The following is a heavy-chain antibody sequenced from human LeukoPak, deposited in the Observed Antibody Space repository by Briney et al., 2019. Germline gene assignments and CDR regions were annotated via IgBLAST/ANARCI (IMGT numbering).Heavy chain of an antibody. CDR1: GFTFSSYS. CDR2: ITGSGDST. CDR3: AKENPVGGTNYFDY. D-gene: IGHD1-26*01. V-gene: IGHV3-23*01. J-gene: IGHJ4*02. Sequence: GGSLRLSCAASGFTFSSYSMSWVRQAPGKGLEWVSAITGSGDSTYYADSVKGRFTISRDNSKNTLSLQMNSLRAEDTAVYYCAKENPVGGTNYFDYWGQGTLVTVPS.